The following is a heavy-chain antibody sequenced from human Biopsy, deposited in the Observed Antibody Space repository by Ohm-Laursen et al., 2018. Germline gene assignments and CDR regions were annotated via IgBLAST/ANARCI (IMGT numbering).Heavy chain of an antibody. J-gene: IGHJ6*02. CDR3: ARVLLPAAAVHYGMDV. CDR2: IYGGGSPV. CDR1: GFAFNLYE. D-gene: IGHD2-2*01. Sequence: SLRLSCAASGFAFNLYEMNWVRQAPGKGMEWISYIYGGGSPVSYADSVKGRFTISRDNAQNSLYLQVNSLRAEDTAVYYCARVLLPAAAVHYGMDVWGQGTTVTVSS. V-gene: IGHV3-48*03.